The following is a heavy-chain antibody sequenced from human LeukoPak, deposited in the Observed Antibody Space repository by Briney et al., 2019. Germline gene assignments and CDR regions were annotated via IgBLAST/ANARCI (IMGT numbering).Heavy chain of an antibody. CDR3: ARGHPHNKGYCSSTSCSTPFDY. Sequence: SETLSLTCTVSGGSISSGDYYWSWIRQPPGTGLEWIGYIYYSGSTYYNPSLKSRVTISVDTSKNQFSLRLSSVTAADTAVYYCARGHPHNKGYCSSTSCSTPFDYWGQGTLVTVSS. CDR1: GGSISSGDYY. CDR2: IYYSGST. J-gene: IGHJ4*02. D-gene: IGHD2-2*02. V-gene: IGHV4-30-4*08.